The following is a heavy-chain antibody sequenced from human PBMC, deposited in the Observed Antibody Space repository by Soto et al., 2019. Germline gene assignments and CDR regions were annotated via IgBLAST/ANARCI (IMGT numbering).Heavy chain of an antibody. D-gene: IGHD1-26*01. CDR1: GGTFNTYT. CDR3: ASLNNWSSGDGRIDV. CDR2: IMPLYAKP. Sequence: QVQLVQSGAEVKKPGSSVKVSCKASGGTFNTYTISWVRQVPGQGLEWMGGIMPLYAKPTYAQPFLGRLIIAADDHTSTFYMELSSLRSEDTALYYCASLNNWSSGDGRIDVWGRGTAVSVSS. J-gene: IGHJ6*02. V-gene: IGHV1-69*01.